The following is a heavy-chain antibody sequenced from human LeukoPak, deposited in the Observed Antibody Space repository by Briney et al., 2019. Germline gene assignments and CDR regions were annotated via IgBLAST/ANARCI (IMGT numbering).Heavy chain of an antibody. Sequence: GGSLRLSCAASGFTFNRYAMTWVRQAPGKGLQWVSTISNGGDNSDNTYYADSVKGRFTVSRDNSKNTVHLQMNSLRAEDTAVYYCARDGIQVPDTFDYWGRGTLVTVSS. J-gene: IGHJ4*02. D-gene: IGHD1-1*01. CDR3: ARDGIQVPDTFDY. V-gene: IGHV3-23*01. CDR1: GFTFNRYA. CDR2: ISNGGDNSDNT.